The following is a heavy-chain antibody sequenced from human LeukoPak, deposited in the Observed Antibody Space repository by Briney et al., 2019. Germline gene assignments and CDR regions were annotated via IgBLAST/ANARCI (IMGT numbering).Heavy chain of an antibody. D-gene: IGHD3-9*01. CDR1: GFTFSSYS. CDR2: ISSSSSTI. J-gene: IGHJ6*02. CDR3: SREFFDWSRNSSYGMDV. V-gene: IGHV3-48*01. Sequence: PGGSLRLSCAASGFTFSSYSMNWVRQAPGKGLEWVSYISSSSSTIYYADSVKGRFTISRDNAKNSLYLQMNSLRAEDTAVYYCSREFFDWSRNSSYGMDVWGQGTTVTVSS.